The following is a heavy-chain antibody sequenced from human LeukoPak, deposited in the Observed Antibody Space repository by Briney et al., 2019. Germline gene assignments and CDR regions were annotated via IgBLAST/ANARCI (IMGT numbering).Heavy chain of an antibody. CDR1: GYTFTGYY. V-gene: IGHV1-2*02. CDR3: ARATGPYDYFDY. CDR2: INPNSGGT. D-gene: IGHD4-11*01. J-gene: IGHJ4*02. Sequence: ASVKVSCKASGYTFTGYYKHWVRQAPGQGLEWMGWINPNSGGTNYAQKFQGRVTMTRDTSISTAYMELSRLRSDDTAVYYCARATGPYDYFDYWGQGTLVTVSS.